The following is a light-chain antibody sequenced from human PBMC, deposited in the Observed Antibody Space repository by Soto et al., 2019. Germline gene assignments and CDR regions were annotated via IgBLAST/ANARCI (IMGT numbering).Light chain of an antibody. V-gene: IGKV3-15*01. CDR3: QQYNNWPS. CDR1: QSVSSSY. CDR2: GAF. J-gene: IGKJ5*01. Sequence: IVLTQSPGTLSLSPWERATLSCRASQSVSSSYLAWYQQKPGQAPRLLIYGAFNRAAGVPARFSGSGSETEFTLTIRSLQSEDFAVYFCQQYNNWPSFGQGTRLEI.